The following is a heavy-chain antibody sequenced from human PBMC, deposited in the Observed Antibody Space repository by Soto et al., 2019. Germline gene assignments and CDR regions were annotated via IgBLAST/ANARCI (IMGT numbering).Heavy chain of an antibody. CDR3: AKRGVVLYYYYGMDV. Sequence: HPGGSLRLSCAASGFTFSSYAMSWVRQAPGKGLEWVSAISGSGGSTYYADSVKGRFTISRDNSKNTLYLQMNSLRAEDTAVYYCAKRGVVLYYYYGMDVWGQGTTVTVSS. V-gene: IGHV3-23*01. J-gene: IGHJ6*02. CDR2: ISGSGGST. CDR1: GFTFSSYA. D-gene: IGHD2-15*01.